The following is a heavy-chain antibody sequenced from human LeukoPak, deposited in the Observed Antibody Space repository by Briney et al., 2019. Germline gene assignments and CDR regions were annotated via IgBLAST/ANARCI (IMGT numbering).Heavy chain of an antibody. Sequence: SETLSLTCTVSGGSISSYYWSWIRQPAGKGLEWIGRIYTSGSTNYIPSLKSRVTMSVDTSKNQFSLKLSSVTAADTAVYYCARGGSYYYSDWFDPWGQGTLVTVSS. CDR1: GGSISSYY. CDR3: ARGGSYYYSDWFDP. V-gene: IGHV4-4*07. CDR2: IYTSGST. J-gene: IGHJ5*02. D-gene: IGHD1-26*01.